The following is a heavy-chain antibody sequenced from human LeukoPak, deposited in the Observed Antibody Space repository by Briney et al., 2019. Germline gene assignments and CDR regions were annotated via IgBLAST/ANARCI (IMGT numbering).Heavy chain of an antibody. CDR1: GFTFSSYA. D-gene: IGHD3-3*01. CDR3: AKDAGYDFWSGYRTGGDAFDI. V-gene: IGHV3-23*01. J-gene: IGHJ3*02. Sequence: GSLRLSCAASGFTFSSYAMSWVRQAPGKGLEWASAISGSGGSTYYADSVKGRFTISRDNSKNTLYLQMNSLRAEDTAVYYCAKDAGYDFWSGYRTGGDAFDIWGQGTMVTVSS. CDR2: ISGSGGST.